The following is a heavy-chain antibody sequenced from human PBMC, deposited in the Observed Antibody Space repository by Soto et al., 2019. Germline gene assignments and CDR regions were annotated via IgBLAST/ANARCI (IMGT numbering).Heavy chain of an antibody. CDR3: AKSPPYSSGWYYFDY. J-gene: IGHJ4*02. Sequence: PGVSLRLSCAASGFTFSSYAMSWVRQAPGKGLEWVSAISGSGGSTYYADSVKGRFTISRDNSKNTLYLQMNSLRAEDTAVYYCAKSPPYSSGWYYFDYWGQGTLVTVSS. V-gene: IGHV3-23*01. CDR2: ISGSGGST. CDR1: GFTFSSYA. D-gene: IGHD6-19*01.